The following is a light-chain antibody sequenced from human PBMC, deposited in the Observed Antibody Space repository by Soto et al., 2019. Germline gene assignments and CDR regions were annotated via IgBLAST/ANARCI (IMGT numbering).Light chain of an antibody. CDR2: DDT. J-gene: IGLJ1*01. CDR3: QVWLGGSGRGF. Sequence: SYVLTQPPSVSVAPGQTARISCGANNIGTKSVNWFQQKPGQAPVVVVYDDTDRPSGIPERFTGSNSGNTATLTITGVEAGDEADYYCQVWLGGSGRGFFGTGTKLTVL. CDR1: NIGTKS. V-gene: IGLV3-21*02.